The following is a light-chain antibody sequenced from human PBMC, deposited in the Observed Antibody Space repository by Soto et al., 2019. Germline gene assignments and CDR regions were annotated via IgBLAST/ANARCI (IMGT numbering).Light chain of an antibody. CDR3: QQLNHYPST. CDR1: QDISTY. J-gene: IGKJ4*01. Sequence: IQLTQSPSSLSASVGDRVTITCWASQDISTYLAWYQQKPGKAPMLLISAASTLQSGVPSRFSGSGSGTDFTLTISSLQPEDFATYYCQQLNHYPSTFGGGTKVDIK. CDR2: AAS. V-gene: IGKV1-9*01.